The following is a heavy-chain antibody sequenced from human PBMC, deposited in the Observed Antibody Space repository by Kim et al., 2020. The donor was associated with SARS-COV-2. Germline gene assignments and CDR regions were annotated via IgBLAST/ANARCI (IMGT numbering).Heavy chain of an antibody. J-gene: IGHJ4*02. D-gene: IGHD3-10*01. CDR1: GYTSTTYG. Sequence: ASVKVSCKASGYTSTTYGISWVRQAPGQKGLEWIGWTTPFNGNRDYAQKFQGRVTMTTDTSTSTAYMELRSLGFDDTAIYYCASATYYGSGSYYPFDYWGQGTPITVSS. V-gene: IGHV1-18*04. CDR2: TTPFNGNR. CDR3: ASATYYGSGSYYPFDY.